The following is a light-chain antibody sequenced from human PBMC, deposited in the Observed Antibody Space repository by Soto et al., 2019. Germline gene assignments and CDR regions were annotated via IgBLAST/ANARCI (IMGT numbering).Light chain of an antibody. J-gene: IGKJ1*01. CDR2: ATS. CDR3: QQSYSTLCT. CDR1: PRITTY. Sequence: DIQMTQSPSSLSASVGHRVTSTCRASPRITTYLNWYQQKPRKAPNLLITATSTLQSGVPSRFSGSGSGTEFTLTISSLQPEDFATDYCQQSYSTLCTFGQGTRVEIK. V-gene: IGKV1-39*01.